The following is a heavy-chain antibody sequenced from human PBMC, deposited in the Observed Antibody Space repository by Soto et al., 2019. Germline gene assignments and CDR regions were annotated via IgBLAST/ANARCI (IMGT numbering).Heavy chain of an antibody. Sequence: PWETLSLTCTVSGGSISSGDYYWSWIRQPPGKGLEWIGYIYYSGSTYYNPSLKSRVTISVDTSKNQFSLKLSSVTAADTAVYYCAREDKLRYYDFWSGYYSGGMDVWGQGTTVTVSS. CDR3: AREDKLRYYDFWSGYYSGGMDV. J-gene: IGHJ6*02. D-gene: IGHD3-3*01. V-gene: IGHV4-30-4*01. CDR2: IYYSGST. CDR1: GGSISSGDYY.